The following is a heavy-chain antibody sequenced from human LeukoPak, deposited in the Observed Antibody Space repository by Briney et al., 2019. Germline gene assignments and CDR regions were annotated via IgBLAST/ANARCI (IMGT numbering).Heavy chain of an antibody. V-gene: IGHV1-18*01. CDR3: ARGSYYDFWSGYYTSDY. Sequence: ASVKVSCKASGYTFTSYGISWVRHAPGQGLEWMGWISAYNGNTNYAQKLQGRVTMTTDTSTSTAYMELRSLRSDDTAVYYCARGSYYDFWSGYYTSDYWGQGTLVTVSS. D-gene: IGHD3-3*01. J-gene: IGHJ4*02. CDR1: GYTFTSYG. CDR2: ISAYNGNT.